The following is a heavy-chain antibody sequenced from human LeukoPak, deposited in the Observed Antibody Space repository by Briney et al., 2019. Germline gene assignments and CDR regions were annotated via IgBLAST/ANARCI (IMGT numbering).Heavy chain of an antibody. Sequence: SETLSLTCAVYGGSFSGYYWSWIRQPPGKGLEWIGEINHSGSTNYNPSLKSRVTISVDTSKNQFSLKLSSVTAADTAVYYRARRNYYYYGMDVWGQGTTVTVSS. CDR2: INHSGST. V-gene: IGHV4-34*01. CDR3: ARRNYYYYGMDV. CDR1: GGSFSGYY. J-gene: IGHJ6*02.